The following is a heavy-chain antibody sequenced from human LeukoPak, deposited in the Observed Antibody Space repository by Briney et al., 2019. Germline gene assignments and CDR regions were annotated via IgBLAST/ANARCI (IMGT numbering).Heavy chain of an antibody. J-gene: IGHJ4*02. Sequence: ASVKVSCKASGYTFNGYYIHWVRQAPGQGLEWMGWINTNTGNPTYAQGFTGRFVFSLDTSVSTAYLQISSLKAEDTAVYYCALVAFGGGGRSYFDYWGQGTLVTVSS. CDR2: INTNTGNP. CDR1: GYTFNGYY. CDR3: ALVAFGGGGRSYFDY. V-gene: IGHV7-4-1*02. D-gene: IGHD3-16*01.